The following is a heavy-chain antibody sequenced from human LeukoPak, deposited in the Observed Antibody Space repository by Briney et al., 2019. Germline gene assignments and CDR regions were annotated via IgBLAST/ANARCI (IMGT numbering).Heavy chain of an antibody. CDR2: INPNSGGT. D-gene: IGHD3-10*01. CDR3: ARLGLHGSGTYYFFDY. J-gene: IGHJ4*02. V-gene: IGHV1-2*06. Sequence: GASVKVSCKASGYTFTSYYMHWVRQAPGQGLEWMGRINPNSGGTNYAQNFQGRVTVTSATSISTAYMELSGLTSDDTAVYFCARLGLHGSGTYYFFDYWGQGTLVTVSS. CDR1: GYTFTSYY.